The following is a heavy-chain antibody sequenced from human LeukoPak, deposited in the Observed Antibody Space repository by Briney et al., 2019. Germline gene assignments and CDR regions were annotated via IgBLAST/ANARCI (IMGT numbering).Heavy chain of an antibody. Sequence: GGSLRLSCAASGFTFNKFAMSWVRQAPGKGLEWVSGIIENGGETYYADSVKGRFTISRDNSKNTLYLQMNSLRAEDTAVYYCASDSSGWYSTPDYFDYWGQGTLVTVSS. V-gene: IGHV3-23*01. CDR1: GFTFNKFA. D-gene: IGHD6-19*01. CDR2: IIENGGET. CDR3: ASDSSGWYSTPDYFDY. J-gene: IGHJ4*02.